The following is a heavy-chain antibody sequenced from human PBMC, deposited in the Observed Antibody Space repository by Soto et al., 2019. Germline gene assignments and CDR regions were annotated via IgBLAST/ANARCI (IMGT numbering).Heavy chain of an antibody. CDR2: ISETGGTT. D-gene: IGHD3-10*01. CDR1: GFTFRNYD. Sequence: EVQLLESGGGLVQPGGSLSLSCAASGFTFRNYDMAWVRQAPGKGLEWVSVISETGGTTHYADSVKGRFTISRDNSKNTLHLQMDGLRADDRAVYFCAKDLGMTMGVKRGGGFDYWGRGTLVTVSS. J-gene: IGHJ4*02. V-gene: IGHV3-23*01. CDR3: AKDLGMTMGVKRGGGFDY.